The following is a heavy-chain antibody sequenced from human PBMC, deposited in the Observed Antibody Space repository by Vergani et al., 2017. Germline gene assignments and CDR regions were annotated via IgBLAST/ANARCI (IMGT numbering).Heavy chain of an antibody. CDR3: ARDSWTSELREVYWFDA. D-gene: IGHD1-26*01. Sequence: QVQLHESGPGLVKPSQTLSLTCTVSGGSITSGSFYWSWIRQPAGKGLEWIGRIHSSGTTNYNPALKSRVTLSVATSKNQLSLRMTSVTAADTSVYYGARDSWTSELREVYWFDAWGQGTLVSVSS. CDR2: IHSSGTT. J-gene: IGHJ5*02. V-gene: IGHV4-61*02. CDR1: GGSITSGSFY.